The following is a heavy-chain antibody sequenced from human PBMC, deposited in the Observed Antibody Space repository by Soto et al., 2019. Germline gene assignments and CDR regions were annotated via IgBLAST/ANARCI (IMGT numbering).Heavy chain of an antibody. CDR3: ARFQGLRGSRIYYYYYGMDV. CDR2: INHSGST. Sequence: SETLSLTCAVYGGSFSGYYWSWIRQPPGKGLEWIGEINHSGSTNYNPSLKSRVTISVDTSKNQFSLKLSSVTAADTAVYYCARFQGLRGSRIYYYYYGMDVWGQGTTVTVSS. J-gene: IGHJ6*02. D-gene: IGHD3-10*01. CDR1: GGSFSGYY. V-gene: IGHV4-34*01.